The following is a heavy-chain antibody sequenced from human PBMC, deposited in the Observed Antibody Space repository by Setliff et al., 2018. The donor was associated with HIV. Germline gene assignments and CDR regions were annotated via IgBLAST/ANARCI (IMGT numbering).Heavy chain of an antibody. Sequence: SETLSLTCTVSGGSISSGGYYWSWIRQHPGKGLEWIGYISYSGGTYYKPSLKSRVTISVDTSKNQISLKVRSVTAADTAVYYCARCLGMLYYYALESWGQGTLVTVSS. D-gene: IGHD2-8*01. J-gene: IGHJ5*02. CDR2: ISYSGGT. CDR3: ARCLGMLYYYALES. CDR1: GGSISSGGYY. V-gene: IGHV4-31*03.